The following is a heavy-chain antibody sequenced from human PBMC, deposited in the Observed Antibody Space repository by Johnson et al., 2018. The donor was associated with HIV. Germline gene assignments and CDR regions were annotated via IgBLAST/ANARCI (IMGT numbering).Heavy chain of an antibody. V-gene: IGHV3-30*02. CDR3: AKYRIVGPTRGSAFDI. Sequence: QVQLMESGGGLVKPGGSLRLSCVVSGFTFSTYGMHWVRQAPGKGLEWVAFIRFDASDSYYSASVEGRFTISRDNSKNTMYLQMNSLRAEDTAIYYCAKYRIVGPTRGSAFDIWGQGTMVTVSS. CDR1: GFTFSTYG. D-gene: IGHD1-26*01. J-gene: IGHJ3*02. CDR2: IRFDASDS.